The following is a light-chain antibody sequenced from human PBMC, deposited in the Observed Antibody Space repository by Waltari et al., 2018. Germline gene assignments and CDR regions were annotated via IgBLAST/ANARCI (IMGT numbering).Light chain of an antibody. J-gene: IGLJ3*02. V-gene: IGLV1-40*01. Sequence: QSVLTQPPSVSGAPGQRVTISCTGSSSNIGAGYDVHWYQQLPGKTPKLLFCGNSNRPSGVPDRFAGSKSGTSASLAITGLRAEDEADYYCQSYDSSLSGSVFGGATKLTVL. CDR3: QSYDSSLSGSV. CDR1: SSNIGAGYD. CDR2: GNS.